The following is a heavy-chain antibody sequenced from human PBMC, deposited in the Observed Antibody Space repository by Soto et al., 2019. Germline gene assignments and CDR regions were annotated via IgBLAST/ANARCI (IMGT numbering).Heavy chain of an antibody. CDR1: GYTFTSYA. CDR3: ARFKGAAGKFDY. J-gene: IGHJ4*02. CDR2: INAGNGNT. V-gene: IGHV1-3*01. Sequence: ASVKVSCKASGYTFTSYAMHWVRQAPGQRLEWMGWINAGNGNTKYSQKFQGRVTITRDTSASTAYMELSSLRSEDTAVYYCARFKGAAGKFDYWGQGTLVTVSS. D-gene: IGHD6-13*01.